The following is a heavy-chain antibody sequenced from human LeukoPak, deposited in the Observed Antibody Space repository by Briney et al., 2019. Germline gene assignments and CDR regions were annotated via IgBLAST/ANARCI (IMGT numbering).Heavy chain of an antibody. CDR1: GFTVSSNY. Sequence: GGSLRLSCAASGFTVSSNYMNWVRQAPGKGLEWVSVIYSGGSTYHADSVKGRFTISRDNSKNTLYLQMNNLRAEDTAVYYCARERITMVRGILDDAFDIWGQGTMVTVSS. CDR3: ARERITMVRGILDDAFDI. CDR2: IYSGGST. V-gene: IGHV3-53*01. D-gene: IGHD3-10*01. J-gene: IGHJ3*02.